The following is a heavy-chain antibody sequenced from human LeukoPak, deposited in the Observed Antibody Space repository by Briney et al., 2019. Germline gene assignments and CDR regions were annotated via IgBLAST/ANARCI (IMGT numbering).Heavy chain of an antibody. D-gene: IGHD2-8*01. J-gene: IGHJ6*03. V-gene: IGHV3-21*01. CDR1: GFTFSSYS. Sequence: GGSLRLSCAASGFTFSSYSMNWVRQAPGKGLEWVSSISSSSSYIYYADSVKGRFTISRDNAKNTVYLQMNSLRAEDTAVYYCANGAFRLYYIDVWGKGTTVTVSS. CDR2: ISSSSSYI. CDR3: ANGAFRLYYIDV.